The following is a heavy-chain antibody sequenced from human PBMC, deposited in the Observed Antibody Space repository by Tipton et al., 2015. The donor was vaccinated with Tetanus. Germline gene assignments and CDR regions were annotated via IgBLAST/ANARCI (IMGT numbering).Heavy chain of an antibody. J-gene: IGHJ2*01. Sequence: LRLSCTVSGGSISSYYWSWIRQPAGKGLEWIGRIYTSGSTNYNPSLKSRVTMSVDTSKNQFSLKLSSVTAADTAVYYCAREPDDYCSGGSCYSVLWGRGTLVTVSS. CDR3: AREPDDYCSGGSCYSVL. D-gene: IGHD2-15*01. CDR1: GGSISSYY. V-gene: IGHV4-4*07. CDR2: IYTSGST.